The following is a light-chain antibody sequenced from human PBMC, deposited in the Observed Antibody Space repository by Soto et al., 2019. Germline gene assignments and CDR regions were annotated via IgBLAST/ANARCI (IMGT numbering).Light chain of an antibody. J-gene: IGKJ5*01. V-gene: IGKV1-39*01. Sequence: DIQMTQSPSSLSASVGDRVTITCXASQSISSYLNWYQQKPGKAPKVLIYAASNLQSGVPSRFSGSGSGTDFTLTISSLQPEDFATYYCQQSYSIPITFGQGTRLEIK. CDR1: QSISSY. CDR2: AAS. CDR3: QQSYSIPIT.